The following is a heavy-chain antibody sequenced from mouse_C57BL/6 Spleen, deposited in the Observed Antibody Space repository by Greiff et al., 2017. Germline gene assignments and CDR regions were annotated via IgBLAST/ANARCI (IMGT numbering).Heavy chain of an antibody. D-gene: IGHD2-4*01. J-gene: IGHJ4*01. CDR3: ARHPVYDYDDKYYAMDY. V-gene: IGHV5-6*02. CDR1: GFTFSSYG. CDR2: ISSGGSYT. Sequence: DVMLVESGGDLVKPGGSLKLSCAASGFTFSSYGMSWVRQTPDKRLEWVATISSGGSYTYYPGSVKGRFTISRDNAKNTLYLQMSSLKSEDTAMYDCARHPVYDYDDKYYAMDYWGQGTSVTVSS.